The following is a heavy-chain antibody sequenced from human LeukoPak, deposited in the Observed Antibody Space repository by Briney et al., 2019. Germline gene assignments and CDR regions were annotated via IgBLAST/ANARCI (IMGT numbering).Heavy chain of an antibody. CDR2: IYHTGST. CDR3: ASLIIVAGRPYFDY. J-gene: IGHJ4*02. V-gene: IGHV4-39*01. CDR1: GGSINSDPYY. D-gene: IGHD6-19*01. Sequence: SETLSLTCTVSGGSINSDPYYWGWIRQSPGKGLEWIGSIYHTGSTYYNPSLKSRVTISVDTSKNQFSLRLTSMTAADTSVYYCASLIIVAGRPYFDYWGQGTLVTVSP.